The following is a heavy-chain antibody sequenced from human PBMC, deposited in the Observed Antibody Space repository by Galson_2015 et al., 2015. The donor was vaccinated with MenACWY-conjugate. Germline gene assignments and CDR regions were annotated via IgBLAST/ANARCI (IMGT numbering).Heavy chain of an antibody. D-gene: IGHD5-12*01. CDR1: GGSMSSDSYY. V-gene: IGHV4-39*07. CDR3: HVDIVTAANSYDYGMEV. J-gene: IGHJ6*02. Sequence: ETLSLTCTVSGGSMSSDSYYWGWIRQPPGKGLEWIASIYYSGSTYCNPSLKSRVTISQDTSKNQFSLNLTSVTAADTAVYYCHVDIVTAANSYDYGMEVWGQGTTVTVS. CDR2: IYYSGST.